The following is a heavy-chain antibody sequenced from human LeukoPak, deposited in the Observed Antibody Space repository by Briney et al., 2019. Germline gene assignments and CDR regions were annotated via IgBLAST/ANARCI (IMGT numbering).Heavy chain of an antibody. J-gene: IGHJ4*02. V-gene: IGHV3-7*01. Sequence: GGSLRLSCAASGFTFSSYWMSWVRQAPGKGLEWVANIKQDGSEKYYVDSVKGRFTISRDNAKNSLYLQMNSLRAEDTAVYYCARDLGASWELPLYYFDYWGQGTLVTVSS. CDR3: ARDLGASWELPLYYFDY. CDR2: IKQDGSEK. D-gene: IGHD1-26*01. CDR1: GFTFSSYW.